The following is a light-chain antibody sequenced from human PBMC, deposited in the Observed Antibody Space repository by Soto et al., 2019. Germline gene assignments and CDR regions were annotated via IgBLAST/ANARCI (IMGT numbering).Light chain of an antibody. V-gene: IGLV2-14*01. J-gene: IGLJ2*01. Sequence: QSVLTQPASVSGSPGQSITISCTGTSSDVGSSNFVSWYQQHPGKAPKLIFYEVSNRPPGLSDLFAGYNSGTTASLTISRLKAEEAADYFCSSYTRNKTLLFGGGTKVTVL. CDR2: EVS. CDR3: SSYTRNKTLL. CDR1: SSDVGSSNF.